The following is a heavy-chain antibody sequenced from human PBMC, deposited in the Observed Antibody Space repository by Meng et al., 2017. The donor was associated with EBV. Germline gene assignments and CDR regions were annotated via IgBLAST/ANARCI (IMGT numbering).Heavy chain of an antibody. D-gene: IGHD3-10*01. J-gene: IGHJ4*02. V-gene: IGHV1-69*01. CDR2: LIPMSDAP. Sequence: QGQWVQSGAGGKKPGSSVKVSCKTSGGTFRSDAVSWVRQAPGQGLEWMGGLIPMSDAPHYAQKFQGRVTMTADESTNTHYMDLSGLRFEDTAVYYCASESGRGFTPDYWGQGTLVTVSS. CDR3: ASESGRGFTPDY. CDR1: GGTFRSDA.